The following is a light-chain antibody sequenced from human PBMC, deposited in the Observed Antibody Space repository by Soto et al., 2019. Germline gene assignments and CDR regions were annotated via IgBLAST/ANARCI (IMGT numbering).Light chain of an antibody. Sequence: IQMTQSPSSLSASVGDRVTIYLNWYQQKPGKAPKLLIYDASSLESGVPSRFSGSGSGTEFTLTISSLQPDDFATYYCQQYNSYSVTFGQGTKVDIK. CDR2: DAS. J-gene: IGKJ1*01. V-gene: IGKV1-5*01. CDR3: QQYNSYSVT.